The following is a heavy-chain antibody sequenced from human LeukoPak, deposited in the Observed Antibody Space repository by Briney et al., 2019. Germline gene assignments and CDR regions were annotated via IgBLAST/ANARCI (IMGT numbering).Heavy chain of an antibody. CDR2: ISSNSRTK. Sequence: PGGSLRLSCAASGFSLGSYGMNWVRQAPGKGPEWISFISSNSRTKYYADSVKGGRFTISRDNARNSLYLQMNGLRAEDTALYYCAGERLWVGDSLTTFDAFDRWGQGTMVTVSS. V-gene: IGHV3-48*04. D-gene: IGHD3-10*01. CDR1: GFSLGSYG. J-gene: IGHJ3*01. CDR3: AGERLWVGDSLTTFDAFDR.